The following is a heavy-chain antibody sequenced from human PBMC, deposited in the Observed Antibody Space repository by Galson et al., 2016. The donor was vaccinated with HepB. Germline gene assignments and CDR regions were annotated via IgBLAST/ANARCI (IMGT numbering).Heavy chain of an antibody. D-gene: IGHD3-22*01. CDR2: ISYDGRNK. V-gene: IGHV3-30*03. CDR3: ARDFYFFDNDGYHRGNYFDY. Sequence: SLRLSCAASGFTFSNSAIHWVRQAPGKGLEWVASISYDGRNKYYGDSVQGRFRISRDNSENMVYVQMSSLRPEDTALYHCARDFYFFDNDGYHRGNYFDYWGQGTRVTVSS. CDR1: GFTFSNSA. J-gene: IGHJ4*02.